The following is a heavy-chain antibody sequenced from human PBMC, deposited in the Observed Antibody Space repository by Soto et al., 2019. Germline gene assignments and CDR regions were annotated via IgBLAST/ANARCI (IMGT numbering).Heavy chain of an antibody. CDR2: VKDGGST. D-gene: IGHD5-12*01. CDR3: ARGQEGIVATH. CDR1: GGSLTGYY. Sequence: QVQLQQWGAGLLKPSETLSLTCTVNGGSLTGYYWSWIRQPPGKGLAWIGEVKDGGSTNYSPSLRGRVPISADTSKNHFSLRLNSVTAADTAVYFCARGQEGIVATHWDQGALVTVSS. V-gene: IGHV4-34*01. J-gene: IGHJ4*02.